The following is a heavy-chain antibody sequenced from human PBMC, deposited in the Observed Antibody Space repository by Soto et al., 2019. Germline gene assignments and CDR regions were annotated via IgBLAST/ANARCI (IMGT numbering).Heavy chain of an antibody. CDR3: ARESEDLTSNFDY. CDR2: ISSTTSYI. J-gene: IGHJ4*02. CDR1: GFTFTRYS. V-gene: IGHV3-21*01. Sequence: PGGSLRLSCAASGFTFTRYSMNWVRQAPGKGLEWVSSISSTTSYIYYADSMKGRFTVSRDNAKNSVYLDMNSLSAEDTAVYYCARESEDLTSNFDYWGQGTLVTVSS.